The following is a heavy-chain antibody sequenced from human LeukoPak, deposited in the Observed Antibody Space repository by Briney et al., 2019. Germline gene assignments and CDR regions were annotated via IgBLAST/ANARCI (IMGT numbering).Heavy chain of an antibody. J-gene: IGHJ6*03. CDR2: ISYDGSNK. Sequence: GGSLRLSCAASGFTFSSYGMHWVRQAPGKGLEWVAVISYDGSNKYYADSVKGRFTISRDNSKNTLYLQMNSLRAEDTAVYYCAKDTPYCGGDCSSGYYYYYMDVWGKGTTVTVSS. D-gene: IGHD2-21*01. CDR1: GFTFSSYG. CDR3: AKDTPYCGGDCSSGYYYYYMDV. V-gene: IGHV3-30*18.